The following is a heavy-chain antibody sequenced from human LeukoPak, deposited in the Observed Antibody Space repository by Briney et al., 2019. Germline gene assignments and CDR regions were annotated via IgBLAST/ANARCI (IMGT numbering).Heavy chain of an antibody. CDR1: GGTFSSYA. D-gene: IGHD6-13*01. Sequence: ASVKVSCKASGGTFSSYAISWVRQAPGQGLEWMGRIIPILGIANYAQKFQGRVTITADKSTSTAYMELSSLRSEDTAVYYCASNPSGIAAAGDAFDIWGQGTMVTVSS. V-gene: IGHV1-69*04. CDR3: ASNPSGIAAAGDAFDI. J-gene: IGHJ3*02. CDR2: IIPILGIA.